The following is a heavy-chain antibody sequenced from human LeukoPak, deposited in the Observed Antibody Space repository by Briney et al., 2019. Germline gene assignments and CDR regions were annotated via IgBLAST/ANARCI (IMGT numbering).Heavy chain of an antibody. V-gene: IGHV1-18*01. CDR3: ARGGGTHTDYYYYYGMDV. CDR2: MSAYNGNT. CDR1: XXTFTSXX. Sequence: VSCKXXXXTFTSXXISWVRQAPGQGLEWMGWMSAYNGNTNYAQKLQGRGTMTTATSTSTAYMELRSLRSDDTAVYYCARGGGTHTDYYYYYGMDVWGQGTTVTVSS. J-gene: IGHJ6*02. D-gene: IGHD1-1*01.